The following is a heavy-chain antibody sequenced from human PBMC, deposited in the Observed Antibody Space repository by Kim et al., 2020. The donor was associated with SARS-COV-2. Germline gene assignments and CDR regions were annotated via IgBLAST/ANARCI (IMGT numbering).Heavy chain of an antibody. Sequence: GGSLRLSCAASGFTFSSYGMHWVRQAPGKGLEWVAVISYDGSNKYYADSVKGRFTISRDNSKNTLYLQMNSLRAEDTAVYYCAKDLNYGMDVWGQGTTVTVSS. CDR3: AKDLNYGMDV. V-gene: IGHV3-30*18. CDR2: ISYDGSNK. J-gene: IGHJ6*02. CDR1: GFTFSSYG.